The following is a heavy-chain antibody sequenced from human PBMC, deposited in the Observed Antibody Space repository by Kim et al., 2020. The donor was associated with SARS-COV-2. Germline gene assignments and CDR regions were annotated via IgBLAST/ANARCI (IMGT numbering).Heavy chain of an antibody. Sequence: SETLSLTCAVYGGSFSGYYWSWIRQPPGKGLEWIGEINHSGSTNYNPSLKSRVTISVDTSKNQLSLWLSSVTAADTAVYYCARDYDILTGYYYYYGMDG. CDR1: GGSFSGYY. CDR3: ARDYDILTGYYYYYGMDG. CDR2: INHSGST. J-gene: IGHJ6*01. D-gene: IGHD3-9*01. V-gene: IGHV4-34*01.